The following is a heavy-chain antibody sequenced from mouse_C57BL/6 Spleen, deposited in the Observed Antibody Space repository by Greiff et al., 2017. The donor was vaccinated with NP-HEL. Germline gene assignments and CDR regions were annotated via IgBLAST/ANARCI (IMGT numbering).Heavy chain of an antibody. D-gene: IGHD2-4*01. J-gene: IGHJ3*01. CDR3: ASIYDDYADGFAY. CDR1: GFTFSSYA. CDR2: ISDGGSYT. V-gene: IGHV5-4*03. Sequence: EVMLVESGGGLVKPGGSLKLSCAASGFTFSSYAMSWVRQTPEKRLEWVATISDGGSYTYYPDNVKGRFTISRDNAKNNLYLQMSHLKSEDTAMYDCASIYDDYADGFAYWGQGTLVTVSA.